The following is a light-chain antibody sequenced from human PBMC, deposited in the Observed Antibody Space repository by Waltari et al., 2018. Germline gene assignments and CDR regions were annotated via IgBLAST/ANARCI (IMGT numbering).Light chain of an antibody. CDR1: SSNIGNNA. V-gene: IGLV1-36*01. CDR2: FDD. Sequence: QSVLTQPPSVSEAPRQRVTISCSGSSSNIGNNAVSWYQQFPGKAPKLLMYFDDLLPSGVSDRFSGSKSGTSASLAISGLQSEDEAVYYCAVWDDSLNGQVFGGGTKLTVL. CDR3: AVWDDSLNGQV. J-gene: IGLJ3*02.